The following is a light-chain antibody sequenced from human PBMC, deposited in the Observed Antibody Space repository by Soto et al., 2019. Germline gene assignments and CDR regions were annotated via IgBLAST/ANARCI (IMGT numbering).Light chain of an antibody. Sequence: EIVLTQSPGTLSLSPGERATLSCRASQSVSSSYLAWYQQKPGQAPRLLIYGTSSRATGIPDRFSGSGSGTDFPLTINRLEPEDFAVYYCQQYGSSPRTFGQGTKVEI. CDR3: QQYGSSPRT. J-gene: IGKJ1*01. V-gene: IGKV3-20*01. CDR1: QSVSSSY. CDR2: GTS.